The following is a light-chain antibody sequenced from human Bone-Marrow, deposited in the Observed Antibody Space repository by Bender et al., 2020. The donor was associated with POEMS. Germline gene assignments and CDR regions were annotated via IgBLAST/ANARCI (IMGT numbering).Light chain of an antibody. CDR3: CACVGDYVALV. Sequence: QSALTQPRSVSGSPGQSVTISCTGSSRDIGTYNYVSWYQHHPGKAPKLVIFDVSERPSGVPDRFSGSKSGNTASLTISGLQADDEAHYYCCACVGDYVALVLGGGTKLTVL. CDR1: SRDIGTYNY. CDR2: DVS. J-gene: IGLJ2*01. V-gene: IGLV2-11*01.